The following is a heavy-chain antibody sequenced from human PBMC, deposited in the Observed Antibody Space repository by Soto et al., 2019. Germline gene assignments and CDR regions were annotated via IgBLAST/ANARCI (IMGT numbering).Heavy chain of an antibody. Sequence: ASVEVSCKASGYTFTSYGISWVRQAPGQGLEWMGWINSYNGNTNYAQKLQGRVTMTTDTSTSTAYMELRSLRSDDTAVYYCSREPVAGIWFDPWGQGTLVTVSS. CDR1: GYTFTSYG. D-gene: IGHD6-19*01. CDR3: SREPVAGIWFDP. CDR2: INSYNGNT. V-gene: IGHV1-18*01. J-gene: IGHJ5*02.